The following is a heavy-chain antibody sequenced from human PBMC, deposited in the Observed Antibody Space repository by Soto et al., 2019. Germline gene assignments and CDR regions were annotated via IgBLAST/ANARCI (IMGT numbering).Heavy chain of an antibody. CDR3: ARGVGAYRFDY. CDR1: GGSIGSGDYY. Sequence: QVQLQESGPGLVKPSQTLSLTCTVSGGSIGSGDYYWSWIRQPPGEGLEWIGYIYYSGSTYYNPSLKSRVTISVDTAKNQFSLKLSSVTAAATAVYYCARGVGAYRFDYWGQGTLVTVSS. J-gene: IGHJ4*02. CDR2: IYYSGST. V-gene: IGHV4-30-4*01. D-gene: IGHD1-26*01.